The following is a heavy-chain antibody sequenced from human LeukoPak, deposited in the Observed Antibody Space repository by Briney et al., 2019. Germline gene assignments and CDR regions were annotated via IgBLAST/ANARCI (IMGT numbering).Heavy chain of an antibody. CDR1: GFTVSSNY. V-gene: IGHV3-66*01. CDR3: AVYGSGSYDAFDI. D-gene: IGHD3-10*01. CDR2: IYSGGST. Sequence: GGSLRLSCAASGFTVSSNYMSWVRQAPGKGLEWVSVIYSGGSTYYADSVKGRFTISRGNSKNTLYLQMNSLRAEDMAVYYCAVYGSGSYDAFDIWGQGTMVTVSS. J-gene: IGHJ3*02.